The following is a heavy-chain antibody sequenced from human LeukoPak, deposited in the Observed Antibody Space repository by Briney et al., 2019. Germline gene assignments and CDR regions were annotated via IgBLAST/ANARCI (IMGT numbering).Heavy chain of an antibody. CDR1: GGSISSSSYY. Sequence: ASETLSLTCTVSGGSISSSSYYWGWIHQPPGKGLEWIGSIYYSGSTYYNPSLKSRVTISVDTSKNQFSLKLSSVTAADTAVYYCAGPRAGYYGAYYMDVWGKGTMVTVSS. CDR2: IYYSGST. D-gene: IGHD3-10*01. CDR3: AGPRAGYYGAYYMDV. J-gene: IGHJ6*03. V-gene: IGHV4-39*01.